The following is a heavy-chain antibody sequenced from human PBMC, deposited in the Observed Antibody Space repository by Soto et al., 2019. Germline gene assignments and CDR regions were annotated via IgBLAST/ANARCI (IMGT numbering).Heavy chain of an antibody. D-gene: IGHD3-22*01. CDR2: IYYSGST. V-gene: IGHV4-59*01. J-gene: IGHJ6*02. Sequence: KTSETLSLTCTVSGGSISSYYWSWIRQPPGKGLEWIGYIYYSGSTNYNPSLKSRVTISVDTSKNQFSLKLSSVTAADTAVYYCARTGHDSSGYYYDYYYGMDVWGQGTTVTVSS. CDR3: ARTGHDSSGYYYDYYYGMDV. CDR1: GGSISSYY.